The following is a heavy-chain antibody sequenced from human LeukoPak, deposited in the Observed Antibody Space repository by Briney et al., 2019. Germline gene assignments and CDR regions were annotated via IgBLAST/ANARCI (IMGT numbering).Heavy chain of an antibody. CDR2: ISAYNGNT. CDR3: ARDEYGLGSYSFDY. CDR1: GYTFTSYG. V-gene: IGHV1-18*01. Sequence: ASVKVSCKASGYTFTSYGISWVRQAPGQGLEWMGWISAYNGNTNYAQKLQGRVTMTTDTSTSTAYMELRSLRSDDTAVYYCARDEYGLGSYSFDYWGQGTLVTVSS. J-gene: IGHJ4*02. D-gene: IGHD3-10*01.